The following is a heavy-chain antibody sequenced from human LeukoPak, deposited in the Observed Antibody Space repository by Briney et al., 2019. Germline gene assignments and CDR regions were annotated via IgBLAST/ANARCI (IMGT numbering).Heavy chain of an antibody. CDR1: GFTFSSYG. D-gene: IGHD6-13*01. Sequence: GRSLRLSCAASGFTFSSYGMHWVRQAPGKGLEWVAVIRYDGSNKYYADSVKGRFTISRDNSKNTLYLQMNSLRAEDTAVYYCARGLRYGTVPYFDYWGRGTLVTVSS. V-gene: IGHV3-33*01. CDR3: ARGLRYGTVPYFDY. J-gene: IGHJ4*02. CDR2: IRYDGSNK.